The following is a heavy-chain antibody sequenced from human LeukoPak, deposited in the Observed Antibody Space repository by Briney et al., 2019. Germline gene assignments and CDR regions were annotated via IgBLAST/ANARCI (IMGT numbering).Heavy chain of an antibody. J-gene: IGHJ6*03. Sequence: SETLSLTCSISGGSFSSYFWSWVRQPAGKGLEWIGRIYPSGNTNYNPSLKSRVTLSVDTSKTQFSLRLSSVTAADTAVYYCARGSITMVRGVNYYYYYMDVWGKGTTVTISS. CDR3: ARGSITMVRGVNYYYYYMDV. V-gene: IGHV4-4*07. CDR1: GGSFSSYF. D-gene: IGHD3-10*01. CDR2: IYPSGNT.